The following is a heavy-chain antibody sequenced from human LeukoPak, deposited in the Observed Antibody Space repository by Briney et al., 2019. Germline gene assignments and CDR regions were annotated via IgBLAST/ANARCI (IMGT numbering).Heavy chain of an antibody. Sequence: PSETLSLTCTVSGDSIGTNYSYWGWIRQPPRKGLEWIGSIHYSGSTYYNPSLKSRVTMSVDTSKNQFSLKVTSVTATDTAAYYCARHQGQWLILYYFDYWGQGSVVTVSS. CDR3: ARHQGQWLILYYFDY. J-gene: IGHJ4*02. CDR2: IHYSGST. CDR1: GDSIGTNYSY. D-gene: IGHD6-19*01. V-gene: IGHV4-39*01.